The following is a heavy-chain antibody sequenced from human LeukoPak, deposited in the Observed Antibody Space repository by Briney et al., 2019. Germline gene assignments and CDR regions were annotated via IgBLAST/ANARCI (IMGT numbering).Heavy chain of an antibody. D-gene: IGHD3-22*01. Sequence: PSETLSLTCTVSGGSISSSSYYWGWIREPAGKGLEWIGSIYYSGSTYYNPSLKSRVTISVDTSKNQFSLKLSSVTAADTAVYYCARNGDLDSSGVSLLDYWGQGTLVTVSP. V-gene: IGHV4-39*01. CDR3: ARNGDLDSSGVSLLDY. J-gene: IGHJ4*02. CDR1: GGSISSSSYY. CDR2: IYYSGST.